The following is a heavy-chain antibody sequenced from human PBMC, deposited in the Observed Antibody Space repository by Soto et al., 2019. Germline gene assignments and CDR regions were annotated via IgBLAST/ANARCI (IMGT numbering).Heavy chain of an antibody. Sequence: ASVKVSCKASGYTFTSYCMHWVRQAPGQGLEWMGIINPSGGSTSYAQKFQGRVTMTRDTSTSTVYMELSSLRSEDTAVYYCARDTVDYDFWSGHNYGMDVWGQGTTVTVSS. CDR3: ARDTVDYDFWSGHNYGMDV. CDR2: INPSGGST. D-gene: IGHD3-3*01. V-gene: IGHV1-46*01. J-gene: IGHJ6*02. CDR1: GYTFTSYC.